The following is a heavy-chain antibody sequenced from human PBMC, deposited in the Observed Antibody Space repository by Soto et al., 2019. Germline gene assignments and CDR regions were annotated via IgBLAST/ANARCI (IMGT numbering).Heavy chain of an antibody. Sequence: PSETLSLTCTVSGGSISSYYWSWIRQPPGKGLEWIGYIYYSGSTNYNPSLKSRVTISVDTSKNQFSLKLSSVTAADTAVYYCAREASGSYYWDYFDYWGQGTLVTVSS. D-gene: IGHD1-26*01. CDR1: GGSISSYY. V-gene: IGHV4-59*01. CDR2: IYYSGST. J-gene: IGHJ4*02. CDR3: AREASGSYYWDYFDY.